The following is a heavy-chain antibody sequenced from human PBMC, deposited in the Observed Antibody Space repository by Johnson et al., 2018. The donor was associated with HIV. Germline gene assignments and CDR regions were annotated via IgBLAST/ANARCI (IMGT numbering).Heavy chain of an antibody. D-gene: IGHD3-22*01. J-gene: IGHJ3*02. CDR1: GFTFSSYG. CDR3: ARESGWGHDAFDI. V-gene: IGHV3-30*02. Sequence: QVQLVESGGGLVQPGGSLRLSCAASGFTFSSYGMHWVRQAPGKGLEWVAFIRYDGSNKYYADSLKGRFTISRDNSKNTLYLQMNSLRAEDTAVYSCARESGWGHDAFDIWGQGTMVIVSS. CDR2: IRYDGSNK.